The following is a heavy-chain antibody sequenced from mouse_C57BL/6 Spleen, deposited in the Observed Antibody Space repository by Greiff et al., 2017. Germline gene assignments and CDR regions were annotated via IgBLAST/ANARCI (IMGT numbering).Heavy chain of an antibody. D-gene: IGHD2-3*01. CDR3: ARDGSFAD. J-gene: IGHJ3*01. V-gene: IGHV1-80*01. CDR1: GYAFSSYW. Sequence: QVQLQQSGAELVKPGASVKISCKASGYAFSSYWMNWVKQRPGKGLEWIGQIDPGDGDTNYNGKFTGKATLTADKSSSTAYMQLSSLTSEASAVYFCARDGSFADWGKGTLVTVSA. CDR2: IDPGDGDT.